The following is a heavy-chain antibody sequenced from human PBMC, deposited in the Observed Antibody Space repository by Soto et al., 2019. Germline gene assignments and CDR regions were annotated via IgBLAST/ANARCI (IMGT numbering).Heavy chain of an antibody. CDR2: ISGSGGST. D-gene: IGHD3-10*01. CDR3: AKVLDKGGFGELFGYYYGMDV. J-gene: IGHJ6*02. Sequence: EVQLLESGGGLVQPGGSLRLSCAASGFTFSSYAMSWVRQAPGKGLEWVSAISGSGGSTYYADSVKGRFTISRDNSKNTLYLQMNSLRAEDTAVYYCAKVLDKGGFGELFGYYYGMDVWGQGTTVTVSS. CDR1: GFTFSSYA. V-gene: IGHV3-23*01.